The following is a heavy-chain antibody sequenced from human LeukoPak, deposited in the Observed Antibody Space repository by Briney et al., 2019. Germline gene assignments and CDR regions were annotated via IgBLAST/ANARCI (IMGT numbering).Heavy chain of an antibody. CDR3: ARSYGSGSPFDY. D-gene: IGHD3-10*01. CDR1: GGTFSSYA. J-gene: IGHJ4*02. CDR2: IIPIFGTA. V-gene: IGHV1-69*13. Sequence: SVKVSCKASGGTFSSYAISWVRQAPGQGLEWMGGIIPIFGTANYAQKFQGRVTITADESTSTAYMELSSLRSEDTAVYYCARSYGSGSPFDYWGQGTLVTVSS.